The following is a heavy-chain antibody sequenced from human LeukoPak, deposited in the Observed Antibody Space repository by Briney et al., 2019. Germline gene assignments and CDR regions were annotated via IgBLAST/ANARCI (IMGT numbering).Heavy chain of an antibody. D-gene: IGHD3-10*01. Sequence: GGSLRLSCAASGFTFSSYGMHWVRQAPGKGLEWVAVISYDGSNKYYADSVKGRFTISRDNSKNTLYLQMNSLRAEDTAVYYCAKDSYRLHENWLDPWGQGTLVTVSS. V-gene: IGHV3-30*18. CDR3: AKDSYRLHENWLDP. CDR1: GFTFSSYG. CDR2: ISYDGSNK. J-gene: IGHJ5*02.